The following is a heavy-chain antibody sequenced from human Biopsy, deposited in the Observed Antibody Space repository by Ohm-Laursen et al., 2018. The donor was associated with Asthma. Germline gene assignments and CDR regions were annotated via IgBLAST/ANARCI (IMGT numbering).Heavy chain of an antibody. Sequence: SLRLSCAASGFSVSTKYMSWVRQAPGKGLEWVSLIYSGDNTYYADSVKGRFTTSRDHSKLYLQMNNLRAEDTAVYHCARISRLGYNSLDYGMDVWGQGTTVTVSS. CDR1: GFSVSTKY. V-gene: IGHV3-53*01. CDR2: IYSGDNT. D-gene: IGHD5-24*01. J-gene: IGHJ6*02. CDR3: ARISRLGYNSLDYGMDV.